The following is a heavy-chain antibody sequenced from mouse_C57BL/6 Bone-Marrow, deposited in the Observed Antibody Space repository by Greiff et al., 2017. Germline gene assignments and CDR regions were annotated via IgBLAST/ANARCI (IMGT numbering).Heavy chain of an antibody. D-gene: IGHD1-1*01. Sequence: QVQLKQSGAELVKPGASVKLSCKASGYTFTEYTIHWVKQRSGQGLEWIGWFYPGSGSIKYNEKFKDKATLTADKSSSTVYMELSRLTSEDSAVYFCARHKEEVSSYPSWFAYWGQGTLVTVSA. CDR1: GYTFTEYT. CDR3: ARHKEEVSSYPSWFAY. J-gene: IGHJ3*01. CDR2: FYPGSGSI. V-gene: IGHV1-62-2*01.